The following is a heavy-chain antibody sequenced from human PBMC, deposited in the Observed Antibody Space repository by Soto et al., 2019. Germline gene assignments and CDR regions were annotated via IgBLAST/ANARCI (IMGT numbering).Heavy chain of an antibody. CDR1: GFTFSSYG. CDR2: IWYDGSNK. V-gene: IGHV3-33*01. CDR3: ARDRVTGDLVDAFDI. J-gene: IGHJ3*02. D-gene: IGHD7-27*01. Sequence: GGSLRLSCAASGFTFSSYGMHWVRQAPGKGLEWVAVIWYDGSNKYYADSVKGRFTISRDNSKNTLYLQMNSLRAEDTAVYDCARDRVTGDLVDAFDIWGQGTMVTVSS.